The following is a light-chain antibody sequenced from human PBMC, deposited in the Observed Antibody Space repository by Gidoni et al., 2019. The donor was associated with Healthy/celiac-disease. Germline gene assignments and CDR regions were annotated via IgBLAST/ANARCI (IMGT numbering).Light chain of an antibody. V-gene: IGKV1-8*01. CDR2: AAS. J-gene: IGKJ1*01. CDR3: QQYYSYPWP. CDR1: QGISSY. Sequence: AIRMTQSPSSLSASTGDRVTITCRASQGISSYLAWYQQKPGKAPKLLIYAASTLQSGVPSRFSGSGSGTDFTLTISCLQSEDFATYYCQQYYSYPWPFXXXTKVEIK.